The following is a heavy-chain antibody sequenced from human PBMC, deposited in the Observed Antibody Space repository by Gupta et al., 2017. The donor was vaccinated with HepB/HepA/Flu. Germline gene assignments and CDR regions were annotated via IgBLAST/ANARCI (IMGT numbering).Heavy chain of an antibody. CDR3: ARATTIRRNFYYYMDV. CDR1: GGSFGGYY. Sequence: QVQLQQWGAGLLKPSETLSLTCAVYGGSFGGYYWSWIRQPPGKGLEWIGEFSHGGSTNYSPSLKSRVTMSVDTSKIQFSLKMSSLTAADTAVYYCARATTIRRNFYYYMDVWGKGTTVTVSS. D-gene: IGHD4-11*01. CDR2: FSHGGST. J-gene: IGHJ6*03. V-gene: IGHV4-34*01.